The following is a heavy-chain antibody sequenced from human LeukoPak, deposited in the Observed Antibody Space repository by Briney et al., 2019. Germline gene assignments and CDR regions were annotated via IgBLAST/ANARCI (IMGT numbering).Heavy chain of an antibody. CDR1: GGSISSGDYY. CDR2: ISYRGST. CDR3: ASWGRGYCSGGSCYWFDP. V-gene: IGHV4-31*03. Sequence: SETLSLTCTVSGGSISSGDYYWSWIRQHPGKGLEWIGYISYRGSTYYNPSLKSRVTISGDTSKNQFSLKLSSVTAADTAVYYCASWGRGYCSGGSCYWFDPWGQGTLVTVSS. J-gene: IGHJ5*02. D-gene: IGHD2-15*01.